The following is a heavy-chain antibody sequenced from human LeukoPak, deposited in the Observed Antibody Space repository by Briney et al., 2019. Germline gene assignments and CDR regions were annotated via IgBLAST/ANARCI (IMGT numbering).Heavy chain of an antibody. J-gene: IGHJ4*02. CDR2: IYWNDDK. CDR3: AHRLSPTCFDY. CDR1: GFSLSSSEVG. V-gene: IGHV2-5*01. D-gene: IGHD3-16*01. Sequence: ESGPTLVNPTQTLTLTCTFSGFSLSSSEVGVGWIRQPPGEALEWLAVIYWNDDKHYSPSLKSRLTITKDTSKNQVLLTMTNMDPVDTATYFCAHRLSPTCFDYWGQGTLVTVSS.